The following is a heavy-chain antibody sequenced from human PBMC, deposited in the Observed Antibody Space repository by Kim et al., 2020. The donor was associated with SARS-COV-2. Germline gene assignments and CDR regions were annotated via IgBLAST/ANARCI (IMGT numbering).Heavy chain of an antibody. D-gene: IGHD6-19*01. CDR2: ISSSSRYI. CDR3: ARDERAVADPFDY. Sequence: GGSLRLSCASSGITFSTSQMNWVRQAPGKGLEWVLAISSSSRYIYYADSVKGRFTISRDNAQNSVYLQMNSRRVEDTAVYYCARDERAVADPFDYWGQGT. V-gene: IGHV3-21*01. J-gene: IGHJ4*02. CDR1: GITFSTSQ.